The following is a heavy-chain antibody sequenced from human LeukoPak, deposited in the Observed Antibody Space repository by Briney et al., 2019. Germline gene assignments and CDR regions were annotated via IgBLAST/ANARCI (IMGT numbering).Heavy chain of an antibody. CDR1: GGTFSSYA. J-gene: IGHJ4*02. Sequence: SVKVSCKASGGTFSSYAISWVRQAPGQGLEWMGGIIPIFGTANYAQKFQGRVTITTDESTSTAYMELSSLRSEDTAVYYCARGISSLSSGWYANYFDYWGQGTLVTVSS. V-gene: IGHV1-69*05. CDR2: IIPIFGTA. CDR3: ARGISSLSSGWYANYFDY. D-gene: IGHD6-19*01.